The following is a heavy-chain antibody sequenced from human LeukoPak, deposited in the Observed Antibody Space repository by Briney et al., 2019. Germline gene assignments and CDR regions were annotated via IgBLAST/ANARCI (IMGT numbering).Heavy chain of an antibody. CDR3: ARDTYYYDSSGYMGDAFDI. D-gene: IGHD3-22*01. Sequence: PSQTLSLTCTVSGGSISSGSYYWRWIRQPAGTGLEWVGRIYTSGSTNYNPPLKSRVTISVDTSKNQFSLKLSSVTAADTAVYYCARDTYYYDSSGYMGDAFDIWGQGTMVTVSS. J-gene: IGHJ3*02. CDR1: GGSISSGSYY. CDR2: IYTSGST. V-gene: IGHV4-61*02.